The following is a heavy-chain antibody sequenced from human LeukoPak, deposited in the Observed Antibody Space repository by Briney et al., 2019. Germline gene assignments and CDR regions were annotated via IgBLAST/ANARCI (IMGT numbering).Heavy chain of an antibody. CDR3: ARGRRSESSGYYYSDY. CDR2: NSSSSSYI. Sequence: GGSLRLSCAASAHSFSTYSMSWVRQAPGKGLEWVSSNSSSSSYISYSDSMKVRFTVYRDNAKNSMYLQMNRLRGADTGVDEIARGRRSESSGYYYSDYWGQGSLVTVSS. V-gene: IGHV3-21*01. J-gene: IGHJ4*02. D-gene: IGHD3-22*01. CDR1: AHSFSTYS.